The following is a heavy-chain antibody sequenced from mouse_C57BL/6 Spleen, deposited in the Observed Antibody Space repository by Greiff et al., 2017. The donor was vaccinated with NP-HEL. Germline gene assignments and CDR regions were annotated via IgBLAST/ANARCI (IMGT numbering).Heavy chain of an antibody. D-gene: IGHD2-3*01. CDR1: GYTFTSYW. CDR2: IDPSDSYT. J-gene: IGHJ3*01. V-gene: IGHV1-69*01. CDR3: ARYGYYDASY. Sequence: QVQLQQPGAELVMPGASVKLSCKASGYTFTSYWMHWVKQRPGQGLEWIGEIDPSDSYTNYNQKFKGKSTLTVDKSSSPAYMQLSSLTSEDSSVYYCARYGYYDASYWGQGTLVTVSA.